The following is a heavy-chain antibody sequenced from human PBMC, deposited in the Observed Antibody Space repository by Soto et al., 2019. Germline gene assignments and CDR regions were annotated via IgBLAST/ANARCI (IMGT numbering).Heavy chain of an antibody. CDR3: AIGWSGDWFDP. V-gene: IGHV4-61*01. CDR1: GGSVSSGSYY. Sequence: QVQLQESGPGLVKPSETLSLTCTVSGGSVSSGSYYWSWIRQPPGKGLEWIGYIYYSGSTNYNPSLKSRVTISVDTSKNQFSLKLSSVTAADTAVYYCAIGWSGDWFDPWGQGTLVTVSS. D-gene: IGHD3-10*01. CDR2: IYYSGST. J-gene: IGHJ5*02.